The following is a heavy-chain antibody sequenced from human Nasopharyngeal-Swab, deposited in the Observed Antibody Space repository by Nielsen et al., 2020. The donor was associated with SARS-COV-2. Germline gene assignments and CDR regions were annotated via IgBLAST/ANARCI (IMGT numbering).Heavy chain of an antibody. CDR3: ARGCGITIFGVVTCYYMDV. Sequence: SVKVSCKASGGTFSSYAVSWVRQAPGQGLEWMGRIIPILGIANYAQKFQGRVTITADKSTSTAYMELSSLRSEDTAVYYCARGCGITIFGVVTCYYMDVWGKGTTVTVSS. V-gene: IGHV1-69*04. CDR2: IIPILGIA. D-gene: IGHD3-3*01. J-gene: IGHJ6*03. CDR1: GGTFSSYA.